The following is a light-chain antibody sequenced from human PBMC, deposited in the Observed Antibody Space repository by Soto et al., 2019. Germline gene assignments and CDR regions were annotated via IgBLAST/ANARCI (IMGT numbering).Light chain of an antibody. J-gene: IGKJ2*01. Sequence: EIVMTQSPATLSVSPGERATLSCRASQSVSSNLAWYQHKPGQAPRLLIYGASTRATGIPARFSGSGSGTEFTLTINSLQSEDFAIYYCQQSSTTPYTFGQGTKLEIK. V-gene: IGKV3-15*01. CDR3: QQSSTTPYT. CDR2: GAS. CDR1: QSVSSN.